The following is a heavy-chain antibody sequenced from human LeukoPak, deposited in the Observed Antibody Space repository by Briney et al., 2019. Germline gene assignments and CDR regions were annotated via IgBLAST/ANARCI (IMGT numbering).Heavy chain of an antibody. V-gene: IGHV1-2*02. D-gene: IGHD1/OR15-1a*01. Sequence: ASVKVSCKASGYTFTDFYLHWVRQAPGQGLEWMGWINPNSGGTNYAQNFQGRATMTRDTSIITAYMELSSLRSDDTAVYYCARGDGTGRSDYWGQGTLVTVSS. CDR3: ARGDGTGRSDY. J-gene: IGHJ4*02. CDR2: INPNSGGT. CDR1: GYTFTDFY.